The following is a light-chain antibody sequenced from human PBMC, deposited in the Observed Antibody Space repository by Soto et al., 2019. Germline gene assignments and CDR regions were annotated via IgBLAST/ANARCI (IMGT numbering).Light chain of an antibody. CDR2: EAS. J-gene: IGKJ2*01. V-gene: IGKV1-27*01. CDR1: QAISNF. Sequence: DIQMTQSPPSLSASVGDRVTITCRASQAISNFVAWYQQKAGKAPSLLIYEASTLQSGVPSRFSGRGSGTAFTLTISSLQPEDDATYFCQNYNGAPYAFGQGTKLEIK. CDR3: QNYNGAPYA.